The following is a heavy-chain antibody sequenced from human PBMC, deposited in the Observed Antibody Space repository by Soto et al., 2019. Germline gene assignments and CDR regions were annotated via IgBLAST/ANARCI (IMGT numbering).Heavy chain of an antibody. CDR1: GFTFSSYG. J-gene: IGHJ4*02. Sequence: QVQLAESGGGVVQPGRSLRLSCAASGFTFSSYGMHWVRQAPGKGLEWVAVISYDGSNKYYADSVKGRFTISRDNSKNTLYLQMNSLRAEDTAVYYCAKETYYYDSSGYYWGQGTLVTVSS. D-gene: IGHD3-22*01. CDR2: ISYDGSNK. CDR3: AKETYYYDSSGYY. V-gene: IGHV3-30*18.